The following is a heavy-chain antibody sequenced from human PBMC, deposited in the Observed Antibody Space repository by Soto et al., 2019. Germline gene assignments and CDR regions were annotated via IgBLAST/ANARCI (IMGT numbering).Heavy chain of an antibody. V-gene: IGHV4-31*03. CDR1: GGSISSGGYY. CDR2: IYYSGST. CDR3: ARDPPVGEYGMDV. J-gene: IGHJ6*02. Sequence: TLSLTCTVSGGSISSGGYYWSWIRQHPGKGLEWIGYIYYSGSTYYNPSLKSRVTISVDTSKNQFSLKLSSVTAADTAVYYWARDPPVGEYGMDVWGQGTTVTVSS. D-gene: IGHD2-21*01.